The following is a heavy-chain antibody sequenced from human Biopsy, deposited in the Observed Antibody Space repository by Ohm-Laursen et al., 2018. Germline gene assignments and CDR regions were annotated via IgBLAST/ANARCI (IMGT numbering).Heavy chain of an antibody. CDR3: ATRGGDDFWSGHYSEIYYYYTLDV. J-gene: IGHJ6*02. D-gene: IGHD3-3*01. Sequence: ASVKVSCKASGYTYPDYYVHWVRQAPGQGLEWMGWIKPNNGDTDYSQGFQGRVTLAWDRSTSTGYMEVSSLRSGDTALYYCATRGGDDFWSGHYSEIYYYYTLDVWGQGTTVTVSS. CDR1: GYTYPDYY. V-gene: IGHV1-2*02. CDR2: IKPNNGDT.